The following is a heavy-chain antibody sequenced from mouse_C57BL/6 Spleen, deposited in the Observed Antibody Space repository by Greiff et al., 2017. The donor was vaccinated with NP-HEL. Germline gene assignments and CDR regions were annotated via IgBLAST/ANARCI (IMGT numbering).Heavy chain of an antibody. J-gene: IGHJ4*01. CDR2: IDPETGGT. D-gene: IGHD1-1*01. Sequence: VKLQESGAELVRPGASVTLSCKASGYTFTDYEMHWVKQTPVHGLEWIGAIDPETGGTAYNQKFKGKAILTADKSSSTAYMELRSLTSEDSAVYYCTGITTVVAQPYAMDYWGQGTSVTVSS. V-gene: IGHV1-15*01. CDR1: GYTFTDYE. CDR3: TGITTVVAQPYAMDY.